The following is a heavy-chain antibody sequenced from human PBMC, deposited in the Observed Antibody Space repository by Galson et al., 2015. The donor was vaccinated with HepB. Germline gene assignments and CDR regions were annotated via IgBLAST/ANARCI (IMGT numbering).Heavy chain of an antibody. J-gene: IGHJ3*02. CDR2: INVGNGNT. D-gene: IGHD3-10*01. V-gene: IGHV1-3*01. CDR1: GYTFTTYA. Sequence: SVKVSCKASGYTFTTYAMHWVRQAPGQRLEWMGWINVGNGNTKYSQKFQGRVAFTRDTSASTAYMDLSSLRSEDTAVYYCARDGGFGFYPGEDAFDIWGQGTMVTVSS. CDR3: ARDGGFGFYPGEDAFDI.